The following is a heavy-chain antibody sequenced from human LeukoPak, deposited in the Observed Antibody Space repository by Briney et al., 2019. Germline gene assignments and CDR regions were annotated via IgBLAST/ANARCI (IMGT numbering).Heavy chain of an antibody. CDR2: ISSSSSSI. CDR1: GFTISGNG. V-gene: IGHV3-48*02. J-gene: IGHJ6*03. D-gene: IGHD4-11*01. CDR3: ARVSGARHNTVTKPYYMDV. Sequence: GGSLRLSCAASGFTISGNGMHWVRQAAGKGLEWVSYISSSSSSIYYADSVKGRFTISRDNAKNSLYLQMNSLRDEDTAVYYCARVSGARHNTVTKPYYMDVWGKGTTVTVSS.